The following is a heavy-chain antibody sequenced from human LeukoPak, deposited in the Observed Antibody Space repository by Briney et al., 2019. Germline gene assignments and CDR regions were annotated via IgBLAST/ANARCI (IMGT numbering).Heavy chain of an antibody. CDR3: ATYYYGSGSYYTRKSPYFDY. CDR1: GFTFSSYE. J-gene: IGHJ4*02. D-gene: IGHD3-10*01. CDR2: ISTSGSTI. Sequence: GGSLRLSCAASGFTFSSYEMNWVRQAPGKGLEWVSYISTSGSTIYYADSVKGRFTISRDNAKNSLYLQMNSLRAEDTAVYYCATYYYGSGSYYTRKSPYFDYWGRGTLVTVSS. V-gene: IGHV3-48*03.